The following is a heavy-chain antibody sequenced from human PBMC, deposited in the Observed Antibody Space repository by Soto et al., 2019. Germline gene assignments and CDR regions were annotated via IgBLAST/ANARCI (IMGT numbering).Heavy chain of an antibody. J-gene: IGHJ6*02. CDR3: AVGTMVRGVIGGMDV. CDR1: GGSISSSSYY. Sequence: SETLSLTCTVSGGSISSSSYYWGWIRQPPGKGLEWIGSIYYSGSTYYNPSLKSRGTISVDTSKNQFSLKLSSVTAADTAVYYCAVGTMVRGVIGGMDVWGQGTTVTVSS. CDR2: IYYSGST. D-gene: IGHD3-10*01. V-gene: IGHV4-39*01.